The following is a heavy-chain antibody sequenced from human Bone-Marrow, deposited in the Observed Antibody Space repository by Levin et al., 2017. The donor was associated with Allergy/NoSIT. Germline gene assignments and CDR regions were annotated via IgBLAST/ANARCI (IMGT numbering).Heavy chain of an antibody. V-gene: IGHV3-23*01. D-gene: IGHD6-13*01. CDR3: ARRRYDRTWYNDY. CDR2: INGNDGPT. Sequence: PGGSLRLSCTASGFTFSTYAITWVRQAPGRGLEWVSTINGNDGPTYYADSVRGRFTISRDNSKNTVSLQMNSLRPEDTAVYYCARRRYDRTWYNDYWGQGTLVTVSS. CDR1: GFTFSTYA. J-gene: IGHJ4*02.